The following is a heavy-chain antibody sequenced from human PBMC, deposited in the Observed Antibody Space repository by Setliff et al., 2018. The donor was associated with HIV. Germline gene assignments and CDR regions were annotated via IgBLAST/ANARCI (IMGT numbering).Heavy chain of an antibody. J-gene: IGHJ4*02. D-gene: IGHD4-17*01. CDR2: IPHNGGT. V-gene: IGHV4-38-2*01. CDR3: ARYSTLTTNFDY. CDR1: GYSIGSGSF. Sequence: SETLSLTCAVSGYSIGSGSFWGWIRQPPGKGLEWIATIPHNGGTYYDPDPSLTGRVTISLDTSKNQFSLKLAFVTAADTAVYYCARYSTLTTNFDYWGQGTLVTVS.